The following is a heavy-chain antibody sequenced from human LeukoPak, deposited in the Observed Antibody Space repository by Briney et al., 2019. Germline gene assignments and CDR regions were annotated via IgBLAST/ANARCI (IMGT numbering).Heavy chain of an antibody. V-gene: IGHV1-69*05. CDR1: GGTFSSYA. J-gene: IGHJ4*02. D-gene: IGHD1-26*01. Sequence: ASVKVSCKASGGTFSSYAISWVRQAPGQGLEWMGGIIPIFGTANYAQKFQGRVTITTDESTSTAYMGLSSLRSEDTAVYYCARNCPDVGATTCYWGQGTLVTVSS. CDR3: ARNCPDVGATTCY. CDR2: IIPIFGTA.